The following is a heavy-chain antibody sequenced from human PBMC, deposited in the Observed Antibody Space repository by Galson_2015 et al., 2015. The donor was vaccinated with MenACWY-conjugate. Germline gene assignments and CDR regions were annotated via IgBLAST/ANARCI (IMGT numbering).Heavy chain of an antibody. CDR3: AKRQEGSSWPYYLDY. V-gene: IGHV3-23*01. Sequence: SLRLSCAASGFTFSNYVMIWVRQAPGEGLEWVSSIGGSDGTTYYADSVKGRFSISRDNSKNTLYLQMNSLRAEDTAVYYCAKRQEGSSWPYYLDYWGQGTLVTVSS. CDR1: GFTFSNYV. CDR2: IGGSDGTT. J-gene: IGHJ4*02. D-gene: IGHD6-13*01.